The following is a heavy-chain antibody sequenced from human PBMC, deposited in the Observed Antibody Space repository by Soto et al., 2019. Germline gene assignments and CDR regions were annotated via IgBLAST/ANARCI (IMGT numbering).Heavy chain of an antibody. J-gene: IGHJ4*02. CDR3: ARASVVTPKPPLVDY. CDR2: IYYSGST. D-gene: IGHD2-21*02. V-gene: IGHV4-30-4*01. CDR1: GGSISSGDYY. Sequence: PSETLSLTCTVSGGSISSGDYYWSWIRQPPGKGLEWIGYIYYSGSTYYNPSLKSRVTISVDTSKNQFSLKLSSVTAADTAVYYCARASVVTPKPPLVDYWGQGTLVTVSS.